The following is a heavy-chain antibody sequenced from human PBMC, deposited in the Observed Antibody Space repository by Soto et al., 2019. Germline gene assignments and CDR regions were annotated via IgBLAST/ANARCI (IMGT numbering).Heavy chain of an antibody. V-gene: IGHV1-69*01. D-gene: IGHD3-22*01. CDR2: IIPVFQTA. CDR1: GGLFSSYP. Sequence: QEQLVQSGAEVKKPGSSVKVSCKASGGLFSSYPISWVRQVPGQGLEWMGGIIPVFQTAYYTQRFQGRVTITADESTNTAHMELSSLRSEDTAMYYCARGGSGYTWFNEFWGQGTLVTVSS. CDR3: ARGGSGYTWFNEF. J-gene: IGHJ4*02.